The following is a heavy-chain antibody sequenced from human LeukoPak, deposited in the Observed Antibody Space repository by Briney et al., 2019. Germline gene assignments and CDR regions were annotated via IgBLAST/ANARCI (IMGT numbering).Heavy chain of an antibody. V-gene: IGHV3-48*01. CDR1: GFTFSDYS. Sequence: GGSLRLSCAASGFTFSDYSMNWVRQAPGKGLEWISYISSSSSSIYYADSVKGRFTISRDNAKNSLYLQMNSLRAEDTAVYYCARDGYNCFDYWGQGTLVTVSS. D-gene: IGHD5-24*01. J-gene: IGHJ4*02. CDR3: ARDGYNCFDY. CDR2: ISSSSSSI.